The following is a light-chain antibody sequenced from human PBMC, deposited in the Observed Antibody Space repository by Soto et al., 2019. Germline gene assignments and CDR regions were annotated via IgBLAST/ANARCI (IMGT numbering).Light chain of an antibody. Sequence: QSALTQPPSASGSPGQSVTISCTGTSSDIGGYNYVSWYQQHPGKAPKVMIYEVSKRPSGVPDRFSGSKSGNTASLTVSGLQAEDEADYYCSSYTNTNTLEFGGGTKLTVL. CDR2: EVS. V-gene: IGLV2-8*01. J-gene: IGLJ2*01. CDR1: SSDIGGYNY. CDR3: SSYTNTNTLE.